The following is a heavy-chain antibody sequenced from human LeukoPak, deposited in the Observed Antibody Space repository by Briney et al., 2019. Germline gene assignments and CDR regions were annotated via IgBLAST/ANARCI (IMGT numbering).Heavy chain of an antibody. J-gene: IGHJ6*02. Sequence: ASETLSLTCAVYGGSFSGYYWSWIRQPPGKGLEWIGEINHSGSTNYNPSLKSRVTISVDTSKNQFSLKLSSVTAADTAVYYCARGRRYYYYGMDVWGQGTTVTVSS. CDR1: GGSFSGYY. V-gene: IGHV4-34*01. CDR3: ARGRRYYYYGMDV. CDR2: INHSGST.